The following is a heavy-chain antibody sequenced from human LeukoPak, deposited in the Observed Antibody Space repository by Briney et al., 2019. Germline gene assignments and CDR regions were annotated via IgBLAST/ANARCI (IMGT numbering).Heavy chain of an antibody. CDR3: AKEGSGGVVDNYYFDY. J-gene: IGHJ4*02. Sequence: GGSLRLSCAASGFTFSSYSMNWVRQAPGKGLEWVSYISSSSSTIYYADSVKGRFTISRDNAKNSLYLQMNSLRAEDTAVYYCAKEGSGGVVDNYYFDYWGQGTLVTVSS. CDR1: GFTFSSYS. V-gene: IGHV3-48*01. D-gene: IGHD3-16*01. CDR2: ISSSSSTI.